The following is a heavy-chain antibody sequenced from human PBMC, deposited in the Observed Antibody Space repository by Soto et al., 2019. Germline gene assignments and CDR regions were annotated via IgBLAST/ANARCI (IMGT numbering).Heavy chain of an antibody. CDR2: MNPNSGNT. J-gene: IGHJ4*02. Sequence: ASVKVSCKASGYTFTSYDIDWVRQATGQGLEWMGWMNPNSGNTGYAQKFQGRVTMTRNTSISTAYMELSSLRSEDTAVYYCARSQYDFWSGPGRVWGQGTLVTVSS. D-gene: IGHD3-3*01. CDR1: GYTFTSYD. V-gene: IGHV1-8*01. CDR3: ARSQYDFWSGPGRV.